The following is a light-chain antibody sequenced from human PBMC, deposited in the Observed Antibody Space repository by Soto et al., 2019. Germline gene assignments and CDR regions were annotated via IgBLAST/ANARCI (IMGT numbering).Light chain of an antibody. CDR3: QQRSTWLT. CDR1: QSVSSY. V-gene: IGKV3-11*01. CDR2: DAS. J-gene: IGKJ4*01. Sequence: EIVLTQSPATLSLSPGERATLSCRASQSVSSYLAWYQQKPGQAPRLLIYDASNRATGIPARFSGSGSGTDFTLTISSLEPEDSAVYYCQQRSTWLTFGGGTKVEIK.